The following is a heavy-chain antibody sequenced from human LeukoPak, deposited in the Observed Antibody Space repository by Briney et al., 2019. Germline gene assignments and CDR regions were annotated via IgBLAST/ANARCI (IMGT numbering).Heavy chain of an antibody. Sequence: GGSLRLSCAASGFTFSSYAMSWVRQAPGKGLEWVSAISGSGGSTYYADSVKGRFTISRDNSKNTLYLQMNSLRAEDTAVYYCARDGREHYYYYMDVWGKGTTVTVSS. D-gene: IGHD1-1*01. CDR2: ISGSGGST. V-gene: IGHV3-23*01. CDR3: ARDGREHYYYYMDV. J-gene: IGHJ6*03. CDR1: GFTFSSYA.